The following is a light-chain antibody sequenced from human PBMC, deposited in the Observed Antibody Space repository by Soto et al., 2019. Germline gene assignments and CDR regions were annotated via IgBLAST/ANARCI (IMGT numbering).Light chain of an antibody. V-gene: IGKV1-12*01. CDR2: AAS. CDR3: QQANSIPYT. Sequence: DIQMTQSPSSVSASVGDRVTITCRASQGISSWLAWYQQKPGKSPKLLIYAASSLQSGVPSMFRRCRSGTDFTLTISSLQPEDFATYCCQQANSIPYTFGPGTKVDIK. CDR1: QGISSW. J-gene: IGKJ3*01.